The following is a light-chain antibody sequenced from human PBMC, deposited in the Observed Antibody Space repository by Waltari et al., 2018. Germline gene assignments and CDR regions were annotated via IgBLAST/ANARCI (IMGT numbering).Light chain of an antibody. J-gene: IGLJ1*01. CDR3: NSYTSTSTYV. Sequence: QSALTQPASVSGSPGQSITISCTGTTNDVGAYYYVSCYQQHPGKAPKLIIYAVTYRPSGVSIRFSGSKSGNTASLTISGLQAEDEADYYCNSYTSTSTYVFGTGTKVTVL. V-gene: IGLV2-14*01. CDR2: AVT. CDR1: TNDVGAYYY.